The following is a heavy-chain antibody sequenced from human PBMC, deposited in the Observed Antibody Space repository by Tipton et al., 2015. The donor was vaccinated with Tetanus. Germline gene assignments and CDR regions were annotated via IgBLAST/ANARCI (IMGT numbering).Heavy chain of an antibody. V-gene: IGHV5-51*01. Sequence: QLVQSGAEVKKPGDSLKISCKASGYSFANYWIGWVRQMPGKGLEWTGIIYPGDSDTRYSPSFEGLVTISADRSTSTAYVQWSSLTASDTAVYYCARQADYNILTGYYYYFDYWGQGSLVTVSS. CDR1: GYSFANYW. D-gene: IGHD3-9*01. CDR2: IYPGDSDT. CDR3: ARQADYNILTGYYYYFDY. J-gene: IGHJ4*02.